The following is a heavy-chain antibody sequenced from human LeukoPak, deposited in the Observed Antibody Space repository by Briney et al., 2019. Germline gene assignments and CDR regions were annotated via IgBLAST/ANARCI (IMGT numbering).Heavy chain of an antibody. D-gene: IGHD3-10*01. CDR3: ARDVGSLEVFDY. V-gene: IGHV1-46*01. CDR1: GYTFTSYY. J-gene: IGHJ4*02. CDR2: INPSGGST. Sequence: ASVKVSCKASGYTFTSYYMHWVRQAPGQGLEWMGIINPSGGSTSYAQKFQGRVTMTRVTSTSTAYMELISLISDDTAVYYCARDVGSLEVFDYWGQGTLVTVSS.